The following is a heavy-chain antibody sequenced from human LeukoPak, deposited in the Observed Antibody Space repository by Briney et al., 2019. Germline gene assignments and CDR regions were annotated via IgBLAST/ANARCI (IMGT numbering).Heavy chain of an antibody. J-gene: IGHJ3*01. V-gene: IGHV3-74*01. CDR1: GFTFTTSW. CDR3: ARDQYSSTWYRGAFDV. Sequence: GGSLRLSCAASGFTFTTSWMHWFRQAPGKGLVWVSRIESDGTSTTYADSVKGRLTISRDNAKNTLYLQMNSLRAEDTAVYYCARDQYSSTWYRGAFDVWGQGTMVSVSS. CDR2: IESDGTST. D-gene: IGHD6-13*01.